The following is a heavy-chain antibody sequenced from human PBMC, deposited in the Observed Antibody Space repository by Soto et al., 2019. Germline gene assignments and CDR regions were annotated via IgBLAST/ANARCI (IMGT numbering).Heavy chain of an antibody. CDR1: GFTFSSYA. CDR2: ISGSGGST. J-gene: IGHJ6*02. D-gene: IGHD6-6*01. V-gene: IGHV3-23*01. Sequence: EVQLLESGGGLVQPGGSLRLSCAASGFTFSSYAMSWVRQAPGKGLEWVSAISGSGGSTYYADSVKCRFTISRDNSKNALYLQMNSLRAEDTAVYYCAKDQYTYYYSYGMDVWGQGTTVTVSS. CDR3: AKDQYTYYYSYGMDV.